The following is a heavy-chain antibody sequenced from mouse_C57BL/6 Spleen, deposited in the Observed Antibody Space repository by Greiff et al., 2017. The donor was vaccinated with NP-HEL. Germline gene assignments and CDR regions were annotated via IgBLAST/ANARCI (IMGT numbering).Heavy chain of an antibody. CDR3: AREINWEDY. D-gene: IGHD4-1*01. CDR1: GYSFTGYY. Sequence: EVQLQQSGPELVKPGASVKISCKASGYSFTGYYMNWVKQSPEKSLEWIGEINPSTGGTTYNQKFKAKATLTVDKSSSTAYMQLKSLTSEDSAVYYCAREINWEDYWGQGTTLTVSS. CDR2: INPSTGGT. J-gene: IGHJ2*01. V-gene: IGHV1-42*01.